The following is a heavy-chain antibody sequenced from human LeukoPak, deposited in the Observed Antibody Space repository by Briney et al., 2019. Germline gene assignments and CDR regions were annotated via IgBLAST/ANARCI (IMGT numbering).Heavy chain of an antibody. CDR2: IVVGSGNT. J-gene: IGHJ3*02. D-gene: IGHD3-10*01. CDR3: AAVGVWFGESDSFDI. Sequence: SVKVSCKASGFTFTTSAMQWVRQARGQRLEWIGWIVVGSGNTNYAQKFQERVTITREMSTSTAYMELSSLRSEDMAVYYCAAVGVWFGESDSFDIWGQGTMVTVSS. V-gene: IGHV1-58*02. CDR1: GFTFTTSA.